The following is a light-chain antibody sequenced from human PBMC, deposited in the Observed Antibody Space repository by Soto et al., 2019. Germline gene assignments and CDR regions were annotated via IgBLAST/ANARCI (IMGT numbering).Light chain of an antibody. V-gene: IGKV1-33*01. CDR2: DAS. CDR1: QDITNY. CDR3: QQYEDLPHT. J-gene: IGKJ4*01. Sequence: DIQMNQSPSSLSASVGDRVTVTCQASQDITNYLSWYQQKPGKAPTLLISDASNLEIGVPSRFSGRGSGTDFSLPINHLQPEDCATYVCQQYEDLPHTFGGGTKVEVK.